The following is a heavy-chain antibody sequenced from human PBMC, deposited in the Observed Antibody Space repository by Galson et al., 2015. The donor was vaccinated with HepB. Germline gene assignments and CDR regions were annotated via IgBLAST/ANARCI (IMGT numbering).Heavy chain of an antibody. CDR1: GGSISSYY. Sequence: SETLSLTCTVSGGSISSYYWSWIRQPPGKGLEWIGYIYYSGSTNYNPSLKSRVTISVDTSKNQFSLKLSSVTAADTAVYYCASLNEKDPTVTTSPADYWGQGTLVTVSS. V-gene: IGHV4-59*01. CDR3: ASLNEKDPTVTTSPADY. CDR2: IYYSGST. D-gene: IGHD4-17*01. J-gene: IGHJ4*02.